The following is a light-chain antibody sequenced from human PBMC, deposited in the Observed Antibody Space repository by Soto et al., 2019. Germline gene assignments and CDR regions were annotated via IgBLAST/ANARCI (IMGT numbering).Light chain of an antibody. CDR2: TAS. CDR3: QQSYNTPLT. Sequence: DIQMTQSPSSLSASVGDRVTITFRASQSISSSLNWYQQNPGKPPKLLIYTASTLQSGVPSRLSGSGSGTEFTLTISSLQPEDFATYYWQQSYNTPLTFGGGTKVEIQ. J-gene: IGKJ4*02. V-gene: IGKV1-39*01. CDR1: QSISSS.